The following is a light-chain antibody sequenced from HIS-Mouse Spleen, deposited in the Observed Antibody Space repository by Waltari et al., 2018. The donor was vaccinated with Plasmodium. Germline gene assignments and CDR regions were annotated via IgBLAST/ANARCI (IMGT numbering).Light chain of an antibody. CDR3: YSTDSSGNHRV. Sequence: SYELTQPPSVSVSPGQTARNTRSGDALPKKYAYWYQQKSGQAPVLVIYEDSKRPSGNPERFSGSSSGTMATLTSSGAQVEDEADYYCYSTDSSGNHRVFGGGTKLIVL. V-gene: IGLV3-10*01. CDR2: EDS. J-gene: IGLJ3*02. CDR1: ALPKKY.